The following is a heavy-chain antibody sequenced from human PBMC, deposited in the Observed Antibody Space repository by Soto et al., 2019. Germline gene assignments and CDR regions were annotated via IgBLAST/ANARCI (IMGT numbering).Heavy chain of an antibody. CDR2: IYYSGST. J-gene: IGHJ6*02. CDR3: SARRVTTSYYYYYYGMDV. CDR1: GGSISSYY. V-gene: IGHV4-59*01. Sequence: LSLTCTVSGGSISSYYWSWIRQPPGKGLEWIGYIYYSGSTNYNPSLKSRVTISVDTSKNQFSLKLSSVTAADTAVYYCSARRVTTSYYYYYYGMDVWGQGTTVTVSS. D-gene: IGHD4-17*01.